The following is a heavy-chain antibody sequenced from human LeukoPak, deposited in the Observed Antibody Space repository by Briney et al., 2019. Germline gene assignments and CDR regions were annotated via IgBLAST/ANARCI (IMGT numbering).Heavy chain of an antibody. D-gene: IGHD3-22*01. Sequence: SETLCLTCAVYGGSFSGYYWSWIRQPPGKGLEWIGEINHSGSTNYNPSLKSRVTISVDMSKNQFSLKLSSVTAADTAVYYCARESESVVTGRRTFYWGQGTLVTVSS. J-gene: IGHJ4*02. CDR3: ARESESVVTGRRTFY. V-gene: IGHV4-34*01. CDR1: GGSFSGYY. CDR2: INHSGST.